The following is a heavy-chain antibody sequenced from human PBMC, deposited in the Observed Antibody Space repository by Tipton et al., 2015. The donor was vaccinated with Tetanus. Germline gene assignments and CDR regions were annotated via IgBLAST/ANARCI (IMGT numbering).Heavy chain of an antibody. J-gene: IGHJ4*02. CDR2: ISNGNP. V-gene: IGHV4-4*07. CDR1: RGPISSYY. Sequence: GLVKPSETLFLTCTVSRGPISSYYWSWIRQPAGKGLEWIGHISNGNPDYTPSLKNRVTLSVDMSKNEFSLKLRSVTAADTGVYYCARGITDGYFRRFDYWGQGIPVAASP. D-gene: IGHD5-24*01. CDR3: ARGITDGYFRRFDY.